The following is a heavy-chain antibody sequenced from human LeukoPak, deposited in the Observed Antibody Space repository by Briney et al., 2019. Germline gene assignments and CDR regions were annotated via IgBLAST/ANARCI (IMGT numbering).Heavy chain of an antibody. Sequence: GGSLRLSCAASGFTFSNYAMTWVRQAPGKCLGWASDISGGAGVTFYADSVKGRFTISRDDSKNTLYLQMDSLRAEDTAVYYCAKCSLSGNSAPVDYWGQGTLVTISS. CDR2: ISGGAGVT. V-gene: IGHV3-23*01. CDR1: GFTFSNYA. CDR3: AKCSLSGNSAPVDY. J-gene: IGHJ4*02. D-gene: IGHD1-26*01.